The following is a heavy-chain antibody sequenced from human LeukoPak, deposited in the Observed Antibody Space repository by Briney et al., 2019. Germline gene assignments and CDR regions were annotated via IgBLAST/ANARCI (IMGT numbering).Heavy chain of an antibody. J-gene: IGHJ5*02. CDR3: ARDRAGIVGATGWFDP. D-gene: IGHD1-26*01. CDR2: ISSSSYI. CDR1: GFTFSSYS. V-gene: IGHV3-21*01. Sequence: GGSLRLSCAASGFTFSSYSMNWVRQAPGKGLEWVSSISSSSYIYYADSVKGRFTISRDNAKNSLYLQMNSLRAEDTAVYHCARDRAGIVGATGWFDPWGQGTLVTVSS.